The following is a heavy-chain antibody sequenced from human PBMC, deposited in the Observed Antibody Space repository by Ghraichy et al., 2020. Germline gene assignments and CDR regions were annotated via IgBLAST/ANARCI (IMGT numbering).Heavy chain of an antibody. D-gene: IGHD3-10*01. J-gene: IGHJ3*02. CDR2: ISYDGTNK. CDR1: GFTFSSYH. Sequence: GGSLRLSCAASGFTFSSYHMHWVRQAPGKGLEWVALISYDGTNKYYADSVKGRFTISRDNSKNTLYLQMNSLRDGDTAVYYCVRGRGNAPQDVFDIWGQGTMVTVSS. V-gene: IGHV3-30*03. CDR3: VRGRGNAPQDVFDI.